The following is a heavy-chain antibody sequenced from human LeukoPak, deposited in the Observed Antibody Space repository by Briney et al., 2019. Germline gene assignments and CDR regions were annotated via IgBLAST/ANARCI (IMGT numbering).Heavy chain of an antibody. CDR1: GLTFSSYW. CDR3: ARRYYDFWSGYYRPPDY. Sequence: GGSLRLSCAASGLTFSSYWMSWVRQAPGKGLEWVANIKQDGSEKYYVDSVKGRFTISRDNARNSLYLQMNSLRAEDTAVYYCARRYYDFWSGYYRPPDYWGQGTLVTVSS. D-gene: IGHD3-3*01. CDR2: IKQDGSEK. J-gene: IGHJ4*02. V-gene: IGHV3-7*01.